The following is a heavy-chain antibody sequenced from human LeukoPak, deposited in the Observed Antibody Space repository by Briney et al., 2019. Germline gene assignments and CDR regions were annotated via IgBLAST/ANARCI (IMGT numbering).Heavy chain of an antibody. D-gene: IGHD2/OR15-2a*01. CDR3: ARAHRPGGKYFHYYYGMDV. V-gene: IGHV4-4*07. J-gene: IGHJ6*02. CDR2: IYSSGIT. CDR1: GGTVNSDY. Sequence: SETLSLTCTVSGGTVNSDYWTWIRQPAGKGLEWIGRIYSSGITNFNPSLESRVTMSIDTSKNQFSLNLSSVTAADTAVYYCARAHRPGGKYFHYYYGMDVWGQGTTVIVSS.